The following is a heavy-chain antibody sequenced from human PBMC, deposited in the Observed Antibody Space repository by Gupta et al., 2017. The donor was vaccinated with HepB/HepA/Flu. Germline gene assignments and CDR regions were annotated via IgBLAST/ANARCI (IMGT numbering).Heavy chain of an antibody. CDR2: IYSGGST. D-gene: IGHD3/OR15-3a*01. CDR3: ARNLGGTGVSYYYYGMDV. CDR1: GFTVSSNY. V-gene: IGHV3-66*01. J-gene: IGHJ6*02. Sequence: EVQLVESGGGLVQPGGSLRLSCAASGFTVSSNYMSWVRQAPGKGLEWVSVIYSGGSTYYADSVKGRFTISRDNSKNTLYLQMNSLRAEDTAVYYCARNLGGTGVSYYYYGMDVWGQGTTVTGSS.